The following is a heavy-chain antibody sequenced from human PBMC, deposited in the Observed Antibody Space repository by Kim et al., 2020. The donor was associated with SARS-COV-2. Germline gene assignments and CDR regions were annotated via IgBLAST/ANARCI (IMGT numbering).Heavy chain of an antibody. J-gene: IGHJ5*02. V-gene: IGHV1-3*01. CDR1: GYTFTSYA. CDR2: INAGNGNT. D-gene: IGHD3-3*01. CDR3: ARDFWSGPGWFDP. Sequence: ASVKVSCKASGYTFTSYAMHWVRQAPGQRLEWMGWINAGNGNTKYSQKFQGRVTITRDTSASTAYMELSSLRSEDTAVYYCARDFWSGPGWFDPWGQGTLVTVSS.